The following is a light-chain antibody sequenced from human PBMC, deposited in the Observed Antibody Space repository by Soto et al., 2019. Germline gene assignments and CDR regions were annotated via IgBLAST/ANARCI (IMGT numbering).Light chain of an antibody. CDR1: SSDVGAYNY. CDR3: SSYTSSSTFVV. CDR2: EVS. V-gene: IGLV2-14*01. Sequence: QSVLTQPASVSGSPGQSITISCTGTSSDVGAYNYVSWYQQHPGKAPKLMIYEVSNRPSGVSNRFSGSKSGNTASLTISGLQAEDEADYYCSSYTSSSTFVVFGGGTKLT. J-gene: IGLJ2*01.